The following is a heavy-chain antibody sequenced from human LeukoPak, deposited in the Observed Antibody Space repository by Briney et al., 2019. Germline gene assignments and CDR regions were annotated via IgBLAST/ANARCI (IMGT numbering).Heavy chain of an antibody. D-gene: IGHD5-18*01. J-gene: IGHJ6*02. CDR1: GFTFSSYW. CDR2: IKQDGSEK. CDR3: ARDNLRAGIQLWPHYYGMDV. Sequence: GSLRLSCAASGFTFSSYWMSWVRQAPGKGLEWVANIKQDGSEKYYVDSVKGRFTISRDNAKNSLYLQMNSLRAEDTAVYYCARDNLRAGIQLWPHYYGMDVWGQGTTVTVSS. V-gene: IGHV3-7*01.